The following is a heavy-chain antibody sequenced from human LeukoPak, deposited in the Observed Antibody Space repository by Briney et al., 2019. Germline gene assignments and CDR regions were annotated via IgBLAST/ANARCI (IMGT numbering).Heavy chain of an antibody. J-gene: IGHJ6*03. V-gene: IGHV3-30*03. CDR2: ISYGGSDK. CDR1: GFTFNNYG. D-gene: IGHD6-19*01. Sequence: PGRSLRLSCAASGFTFNNYGMHWVRQAPGKGLEWVAVISYGGSDKYYADSVKGRFTISRDNSKNTLYLQMNSLRAEDTAVYYCARGCSSGWCYYYYMDVWGKGTTVTVSS. CDR3: ARGCSSGWCYYYYMDV.